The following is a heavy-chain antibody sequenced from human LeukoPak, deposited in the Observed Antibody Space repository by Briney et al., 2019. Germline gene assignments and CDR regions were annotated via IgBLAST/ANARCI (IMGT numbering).Heavy chain of an antibody. J-gene: IGHJ6*02. V-gene: IGHV4-4*02. CDR1: GGSISSNNW. CDR2: IYHSGSP. CDR3: ARDYGDYYYGMDV. Sequence: SETLSLTCAVSGGSISSNNWWGWVRQPPGKGLEWIGEIYHSGSPNYNPSLKSRVTISVDKSRNHFPLNLSSVTAADTAVYYCARDYGDYYYGMDVWGQGTTVTVSS. D-gene: IGHD4-17*01.